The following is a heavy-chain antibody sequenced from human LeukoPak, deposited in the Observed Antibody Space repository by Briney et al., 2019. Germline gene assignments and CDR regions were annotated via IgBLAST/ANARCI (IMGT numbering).Heavy chain of an antibody. CDR3: ATYTEYYFDY. D-gene: IGHD2-2*02. J-gene: IGHJ4*02. V-gene: IGHV1-24*01. CDR2: FDPEDGET. Sequence: ASVRVSCKVSGYTLTELSMRWVRQAPGKGLEWMGGFDPEDGETIYAQKFQGRVTMTEDTSTDTAYMELSSLRSEDTAVYYCATYTEYYFDYWGQGTLVTVSS. CDR1: GYTLTELS.